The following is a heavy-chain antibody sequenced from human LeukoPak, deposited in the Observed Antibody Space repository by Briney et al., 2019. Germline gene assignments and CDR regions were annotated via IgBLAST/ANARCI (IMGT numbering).Heavy chain of an antibody. CDR3: ARDLDTAMVVYYFDY. J-gene: IGHJ4*02. D-gene: IGHD5-18*01. Sequence: GGSLRLSCAASGLTFSSYGMHWVRQAPGKGLEWVAVIWYDGSNKYYADSVKGRFTISRDNSKNTLYLQMNSLRAEDTAVYYCARDLDTAMVVYYFDYWGQGTLVTVSS. CDR1: GLTFSSYG. CDR2: IWYDGSNK. V-gene: IGHV3-33*01.